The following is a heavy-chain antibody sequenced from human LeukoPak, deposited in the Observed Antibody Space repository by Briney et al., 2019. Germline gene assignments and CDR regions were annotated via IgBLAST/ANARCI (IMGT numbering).Heavy chain of an antibody. D-gene: IGHD3-10*01. V-gene: IGHV4-38-2*02. J-gene: IGHJ2*01. CDR2: IYHSGST. CDR1: GYSISSGYY. CDR3: ARDRGVWYFDL. Sequence: TASETLSLTCAVSGYSISSGYYWGWIRQPPGKRLEWSGSIYHSGSTYYNQSLKSRVTISVDTSKNQFSLKLSSVTAADTAVYYCARDRGVWYFDLWGRGTLAIVSS.